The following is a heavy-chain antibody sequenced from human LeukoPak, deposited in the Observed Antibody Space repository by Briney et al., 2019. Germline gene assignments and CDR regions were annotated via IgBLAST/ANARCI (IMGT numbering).Heavy chain of an antibody. CDR2: INHSGST. D-gene: IGHD3-10*01. V-gene: IGHV4-34*01. J-gene: IGHJ4*02. Sequence: SETLSLTCAVYGGSFSGYYWSWIRQPPGKGLEWIGEINHSGSTNYNPSLKSRVTISVDTSKNQFSLKLSSVTAADTAVYYCARGAPQVGTDATGDYWGQGTLVTVSS. CDR3: ARGAPQVGTDATGDY. CDR1: GGSFSGYY.